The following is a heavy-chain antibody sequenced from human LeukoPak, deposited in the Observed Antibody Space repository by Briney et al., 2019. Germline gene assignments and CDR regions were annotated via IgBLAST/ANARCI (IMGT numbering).Heavy chain of an antibody. CDR1: GFTFSSYA. J-gene: IGHJ5*02. Sequence: QSGGSLRLSCAASGFTFSSYAMSWVRQAPGKGLEWVSAISGSGGSTYYADSVKGRFTISRDNSKNTLYLQMNSLRAEDTAVYYCASYGDYIVEPPWGQETLVTVSS. CDR3: ASYGDYIVEPP. D-gene: IGHD4-17*01. CDR2: ISGSGGST. V-gene: IGHV3-23*01.